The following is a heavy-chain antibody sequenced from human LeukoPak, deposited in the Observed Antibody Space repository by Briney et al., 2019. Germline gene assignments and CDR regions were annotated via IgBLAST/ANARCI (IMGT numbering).Heavy chain of an antibody. Sequence: SETLSLTCTVSGGSISSYYRSWVRQPPGKGLEWIGYIYYSGYTDYNPSIKTRVTISLHTSKNQFSLNLSSVTAADTAVYYCARDRHWTNAWVFVYWGGGTLVTVSS. J-gene: IGHJ4*02. D-gene: IGHD1/OR15-1a*01. CDR1: GGSISSYY. CDR3: ARDRHWTNAWVFVY. V-gene: IGHV4-59*01. CDR2: IYYSGYT.